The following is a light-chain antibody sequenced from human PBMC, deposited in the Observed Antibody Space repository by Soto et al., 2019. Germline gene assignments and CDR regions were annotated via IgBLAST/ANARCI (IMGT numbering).Light chain of an antibody. J-gene: IGLJ7*01. CDR3: AAWDDSLSVPV. CDR2: RNN. V-gene: IGLV1-47*01. Sequence: QPVLTQPPSASGTPGQRVTISCSGSSSNIGSNSVYWYQQFPGTAPKLLIYRNNQRPSGVPDRFSGSKSGTSASLAISGLRSEDEADYYCAAWDDSLSVPVFGGGTQLTVL. CDR1: SSNIGSNS.